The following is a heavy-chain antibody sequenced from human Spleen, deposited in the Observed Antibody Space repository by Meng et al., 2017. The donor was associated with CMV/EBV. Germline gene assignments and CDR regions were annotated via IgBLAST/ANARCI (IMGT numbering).Heavy chain of an antibody. CDR1: GGSFSGYY. V-gene: IGHV4-34*01. J-gene: IGHJ5*02. D-gene: IGHD6-13*01. Sequence: GGSFSGYYCSWIRQPPGKGLEWIGEINNSGSTNYNPSLKSRVTISVDTSKNQFSLKLSSVTAADTAVYYCARRGSSWYRNWFDPWGQGTLVTVSS. CDR3: ARRGSSWYRNWFDP. CDR2: INNSGST.